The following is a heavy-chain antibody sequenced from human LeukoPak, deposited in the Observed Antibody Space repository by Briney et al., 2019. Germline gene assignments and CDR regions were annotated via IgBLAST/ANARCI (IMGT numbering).Heavy chain of an antibody. CDR1: GFTFSDYS. CDR3: ASVRGH. CDR2: TSSSRTYI. J-gene: IGHJ1*01. V-gene: IGHV3-21*01. Sequence: GGSLRLSCAASGFTFSDYSMNWVRQAPGKGLEWVSFTSSSRTYIYYADSVKGRFTISRDNAKNSLYLQMNSLRAEDTAVYYCASVRGHWGQGTLVTVSS. D-gene: IGHD3-16*02.